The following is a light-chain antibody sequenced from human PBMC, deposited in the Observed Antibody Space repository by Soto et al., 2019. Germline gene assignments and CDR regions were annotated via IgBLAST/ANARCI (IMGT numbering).Light chain of an antibody. V-gene: IGLV2-14*01. CDR2: EVI. Sequence: QSALTQPASVSGSPGQSITISCTGTSSDVGGYNYVSWYQQYPGKAPKLIIYEVISRPSGVANRFSGSKSGNTASLTISGLQADDEADYYCSSYTTSSTVVFGGGPKVTVL. J-gene: IGLJ2*01. CDR1: SSDVGGYNY. CDR3: SSYTTSSTVV.